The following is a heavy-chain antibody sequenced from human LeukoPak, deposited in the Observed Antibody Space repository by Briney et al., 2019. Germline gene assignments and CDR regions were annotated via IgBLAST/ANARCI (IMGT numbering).Heavy chain of an antibody. CDR3: ARMPGYSYYYMDV. CDR1: GDSISSGSYY. Sequence: SETLSLTCTVSGDSISSGSYYWSWIRQPAGKGLEWIGRIYTSGSTNYHPSLKSRVTISVDTSKNQFSLKLSSVTAADTAVYYCARMPGYSYYYMDVWGKGTTVTVSS. J-gene: IGHJ6*03. V-gene: IGHV4-61*02. D-gene: IGHD5-18*01. CDR2: IYTSGST.